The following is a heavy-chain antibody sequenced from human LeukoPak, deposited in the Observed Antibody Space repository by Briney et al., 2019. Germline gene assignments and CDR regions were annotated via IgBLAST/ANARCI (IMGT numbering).Heavy chain of an antibody. CDR2: IIPIFGTA. D-gene: IGHD3-16*01. J-gene: IGHJ6*03. V-gene: IGHV1-69*06. CDR3: ARDPSETTSGGTTFFYYMDV. CDR1: GYTFTGYW. Sequence: SVKVSCKAFGYTFTGYWMHWVRQAPGQGLEWMGGIIPIFGTANYAQKFQGRVTITADKSTNTAYMEVRSLRFEDTAVYYCARDPSETTSGGTTFFYYMDVWGEGTTVTVSS.